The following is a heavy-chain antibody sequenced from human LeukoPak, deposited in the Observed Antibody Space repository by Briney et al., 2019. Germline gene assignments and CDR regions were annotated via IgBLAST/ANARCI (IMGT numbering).Heavy chain of an antibody. CDR2: ITASGTAM. CDR1: GFTFSSYS. V-gene: IGHV3-48*02. J-gene: IGHJ4*02. CDR3: ASSGSYRFDY. Sequence: GGSLSLSCAASGFTFSSYSMNWVRQAPGKGLEWVSHITASGTAMFYADSVKGRLTISRDNAKNSLYLQMNSLRDEDTAVYYCASSGSYRFDYWGQGTLVTVSS. D-gene: IGHD1-26*01.